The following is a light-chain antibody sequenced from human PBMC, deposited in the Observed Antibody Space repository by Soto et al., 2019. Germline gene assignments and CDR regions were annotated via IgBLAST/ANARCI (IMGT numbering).Light chain of an antibody. CDR3: ASWDDSLSGWV. V-gene: IGLV1-44*01. Sequence: QSVLTQPPSASGTPGQRVTISCSGRSSNIGSYNVNWYQQLPGTAPKLLIYDNNQRPSGVPDRFSGSKSGTSASLAISGLQSEDEADYYCASWDDSLSGWVFGGGTKVTVL. CDR2: DNN. CDR1: SSNIGSYN. J-gene: IGLJ3*02.